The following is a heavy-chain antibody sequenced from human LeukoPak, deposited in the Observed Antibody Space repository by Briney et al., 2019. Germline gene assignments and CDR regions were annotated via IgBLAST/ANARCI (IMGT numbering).Heavy chain of an antibody. Sequence: PSETLSLTCTVSGGSISSYYWSWVRQTPGKGLEWIGYIYYSGSTNFNPSLKSRVTMSVDTSKNQFSLRMSSVTAADTAVYYCARGAPPGYYYDYYMDVWGKGTTVTISS. J-gene: IGHJ6*03. CDR2: IYYSGST. V-gene: IGHV4-59*01. CDR1: GGSISSYY. CDR3: ARGAPPGYYYDYYMDV.